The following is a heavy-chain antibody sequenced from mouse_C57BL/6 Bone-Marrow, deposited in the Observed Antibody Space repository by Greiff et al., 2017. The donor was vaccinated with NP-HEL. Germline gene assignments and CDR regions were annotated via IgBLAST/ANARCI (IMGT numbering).Heavy chain of an antibody. CDR2: IHPNSGST. Sequence: QVQLQQPGAELVKPGASVKLSCKASGYTFTSYWMHWVKQRPGQGLEWIGMIHPNSGSTNYNEKFKSKATLTVDKSSSPAYMQLSSLTAEDSAVYYCARIFLYYYGRSPFAYWGQGTLVTVSA. V-gene: IGHV1-64*01. CDR3: ARIFLYYYGRSPFAY. D-gene: IGHD1-1*01. J-gene: IGHJ3*01. CDR1: GYTFTSYW.